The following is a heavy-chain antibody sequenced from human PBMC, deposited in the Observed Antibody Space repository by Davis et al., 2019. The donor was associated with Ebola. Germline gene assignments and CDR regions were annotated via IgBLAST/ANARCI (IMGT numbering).Heavy chain of an antibody. V-gene: IGHV1-69*13. CDR3: ARASPPEYNVWSRNPHYHYFPMDV. D-gene: IGHD3-10*02. CDR1: GGAFSSYG. CDR2: IIPVFGIP. Sequence: SVKVSCKASGGAFSSYGINWVRQAPGQGLDWMGGIIPVFGIPKYAQKFQGRVTISADESTSTAYMELSSLKSEDTAVYYCARASPPEYNVWSRNPHYHYFPMDVWGQGTTVTVSS. J-gene: IGHJ6*02.